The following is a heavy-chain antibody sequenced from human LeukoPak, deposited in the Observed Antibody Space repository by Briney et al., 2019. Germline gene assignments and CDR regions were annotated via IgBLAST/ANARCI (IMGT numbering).Heavy chain of an antibody. J-gene: IGHJ4*02. CDR1: GFTFSSYS. CDR2: ITISSDK. V-gene: IGHV3-21*01. D-gene: IGHD2-21*02. Sequence: GGSLRLSCAASGFTFSSYSMNWVRQTPGKGLEWVSSITISSDKYYTDSVKGRFTISRDNAKNSLYLQMSSLKAEDTAVYYCAREISDCCYFDCWGQGTLVTVSS. CDR3: AREISDCCYFDC.